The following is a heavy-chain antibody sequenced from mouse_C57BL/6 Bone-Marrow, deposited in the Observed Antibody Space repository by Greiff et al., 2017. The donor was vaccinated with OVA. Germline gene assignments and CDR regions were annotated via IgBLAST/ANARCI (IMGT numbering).Heavy chain of an antibody. CDR1: GYTFTDYE. CDR2: IDPETGGT. D-gene: IGHD2-3*01. J-gene: IGHJ2*01. V-gene: IGHV1-15*01. Sequence: QVHVKQSGAELVRPGASVTLSCKASGYTFTDYEMHWVKQTPVHGLEWIGAIDPETGGTAYNQKFKGKAILTADKSSSTAYMELRSLTSEDSAVYYCTRDGYGDYWGQGTTLTVSS. CDR3: TRDGYGDY.